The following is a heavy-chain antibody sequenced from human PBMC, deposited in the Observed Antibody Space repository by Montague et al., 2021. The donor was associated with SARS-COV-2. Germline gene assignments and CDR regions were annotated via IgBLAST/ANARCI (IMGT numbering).Heavy chain of an antibody. V-gene: IGHV2-5*02. J-gene: IGHJ4*02. Sequence: PALVKPTQTLTLTCTFSGFSLSTSGVGVGWIHQPPGKALEWLALIYWDDDNRYSPSLKSRLTITKDTSKNQVVLTMTNMDPVDTATYYCAHRPLLALKGQFDYWGQGTLVTVSS. CDR2: IYWDDDN. CDR1: GFSLSTSGVG. D-gene: IGHD3-3*02. CDR3: AHRPLLALKGQFDY.